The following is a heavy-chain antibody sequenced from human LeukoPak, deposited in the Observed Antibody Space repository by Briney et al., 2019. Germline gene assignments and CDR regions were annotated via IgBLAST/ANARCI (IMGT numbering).Heavy chain of an antibody. CDR3: VSWIAMIPN. CDR1: GFTVSSNY. D-gene: IGHD2-21*01. V-gene: IGHV3-66*01. CDR2: IYSGGST. J-gene: IGHJ4*02. Sequence: GGSLRLSCAASGFTVSSNYMSWVRQAPGKGLEWVSLIYSGGSTYYADSVKGRFTISKDNSKNTLYLQMNSLRAEDTAVYYCVSWIAMIPNWGQGTQVTVSS.